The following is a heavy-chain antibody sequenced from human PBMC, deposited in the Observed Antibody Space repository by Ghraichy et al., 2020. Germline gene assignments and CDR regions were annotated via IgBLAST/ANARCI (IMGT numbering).Heavy chain of an antibody. CDR1: GFTFSSYW. Sequence: GSLILSCAASGFTFSSYWMSWVRQAPGKELEWVANIKQDGSEKYYVDSVKGRFTISRDNAKNSLYLQMNSLRAEDTAVYYCARARLTGKKGYYFDYWGQGTLVTVSS. V-gene: IGHV3-7*03. CDR3: ARARLTGKKGYYFDY. CDR2: IKQDGSEK. J-gene: IGHJ4*02. D-gene: IGHD7-27*01.